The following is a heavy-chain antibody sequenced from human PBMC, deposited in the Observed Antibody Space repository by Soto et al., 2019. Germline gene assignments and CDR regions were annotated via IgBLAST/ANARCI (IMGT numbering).Heavy chain of an antibody. CDR2: IYSGGST. J-gene: IGHJ4*02. CDR1: GFTVSSNY. CDR3: ARAVYGDYVGY. D-gene: IGHD4-17*01. V-gene: IGHV3-53*01. Sequence: LRLSCAASGFTVSSNYISWVRQAPGKGLELVSVIYSGGSTYYADSVKGRFTISRDNSKNTLYLQMNSLRAEDTAVYYCARAVYGDYVGYWGQGTLVTVSS.